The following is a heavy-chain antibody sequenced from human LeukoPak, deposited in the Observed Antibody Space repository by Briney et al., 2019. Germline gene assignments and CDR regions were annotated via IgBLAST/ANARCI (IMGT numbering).Heavy chain of an antibody. CDR3: ARGVVDTAMVNDAFDI. J-gene: IGHJ3*02. D-gene: IGHD5-18*01. CDR1: GGSISSYY. V-gene: IGHV4-59*01. CDR2: IYYSGST. Sequence: PSETLSLTCTVSGGSISSYYWSWIRQPPGKGLEWIGYIYYSGSTNYNPSLKSRVTISVDTSKNQFSLKLSSVTAADTAVYYCARGVVDTAMVNDAFDIWGQGTMVTVSS.